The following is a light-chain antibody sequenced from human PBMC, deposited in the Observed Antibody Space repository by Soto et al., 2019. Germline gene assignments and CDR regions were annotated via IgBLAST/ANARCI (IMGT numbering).Light chain of an antibody. J-gene: IGLJ1*01. CDR3: QAWDGSTATV. CDR1: KLGDKY. CDR2: QDS. Sequence: SYELTQPPSVSVSPGQTASITCSGDKLGDKYACWYQQKPGQSPVLVIYQDSKRPSGIPERFSGSNSGNTATLTISETQAMDEADYYCQAWDGSTATVFGTGTKVTVL. V-gene: IGLV3-1*01.